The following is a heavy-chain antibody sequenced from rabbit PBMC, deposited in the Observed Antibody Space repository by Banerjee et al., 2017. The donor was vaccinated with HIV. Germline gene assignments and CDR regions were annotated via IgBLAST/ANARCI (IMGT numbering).Heavy chain of an antibody. D-gene: IGHD1-1*01. Sequence: QEQLKETGGGLVTPGGTLTLSCKASGFSFSSGYYMCWVRQAPGKGLEWIACIYTDSSGSTYYASWAKGRFTISKTSSTTVTLQMTSLTAADTATYFCARGSDVYIYNLWGQGTLVTVS. CDR1: GFSFSSGYY. CDR2: IYTDSSGST. J-gene: IGHJ4*01. CDR3: ARGSDVYIYNL. V-gene: IGHV1S45*01.